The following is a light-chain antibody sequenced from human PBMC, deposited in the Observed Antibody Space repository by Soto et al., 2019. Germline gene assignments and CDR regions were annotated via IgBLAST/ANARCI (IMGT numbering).Light chain of an antibody. CDR3: QQYGSSPRT. V-gene: IGKV3-15*01. J-gene: IGKJ1*01. Sequence: EIVMTQSPATLSVSPVERATLSCMASQTISTNLAWFQHKPGQAPRLLIYGASTRATAIPGRFSGSGSGTEFTLTINNVQSDDFAVYYCQQYGSSPRTFGQGTKVDIK. CDR2: GAS. CDR1: QTISTN.